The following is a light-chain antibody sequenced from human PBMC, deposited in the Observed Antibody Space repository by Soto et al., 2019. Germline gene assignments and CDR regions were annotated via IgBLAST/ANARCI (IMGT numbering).Light chain of an antibody. CDR2: DTS. Sequence: PGERATLSCRASQTVTKYLAWYQQKPGQAPRLLIYDTSNRATGIPARFSGSGSGTDITLTISGLQPDDFAVYFCQQRSNWPFTFGPGTTVDFK. V-gene: IGKV3-11*01. J-gene: IGKJ3*01. CDR3: QQRSNWPFT. CDR1: QTVTKY.